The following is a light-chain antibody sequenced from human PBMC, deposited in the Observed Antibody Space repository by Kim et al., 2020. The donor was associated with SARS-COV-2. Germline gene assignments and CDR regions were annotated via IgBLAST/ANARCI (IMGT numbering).Light chain of an antibody. CDR2: DAS. V-gene: IGKV1-33*01. Sequence: DIQMTQSPSSLSASVGDRVTITCQASQHINNFLNWYQHKPGRAPELLIYDASHLQTGVSSRFSGSGYGTDFTLTISYLQPEDFATYYCQQYDNVLSMYSFGQGTELEI. CDR1: QHINNF. CDR3: QQYDNVLSMYS. J-gene: IGKJ2*01.